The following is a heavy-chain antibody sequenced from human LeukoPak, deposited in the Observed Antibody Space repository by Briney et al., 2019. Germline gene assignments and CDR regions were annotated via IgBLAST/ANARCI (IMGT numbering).Heavy chain of an antibody. CDR2: IYYSGST. Sequence: PSETLSLTCTVSGGSISSSSYYWGWIRQPPGQGLEWIGSIYYSGSTYYNPSLKSRVTISVDTSKNQFSLKLSSVTAADTAVYYCARHFAATRAIIQLWSYFDYWGQGTLVTVSS. J-gene: IGHJ4*02. V-gene: IGHV4-39*01. CDR3: ARHFAATRAIIQLWSYFDY. CDR1: GGSISSSSYY. D-gene: IGHD5-18*01.